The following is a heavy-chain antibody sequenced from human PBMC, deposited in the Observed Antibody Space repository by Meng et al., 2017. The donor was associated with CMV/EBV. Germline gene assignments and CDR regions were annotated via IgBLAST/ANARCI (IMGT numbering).Heavy chain of an antibody. D-gene: IGHD4-11*01. CDR3: ARGPLGEYSNYDAP. V-gene: IGHV1-2*02. Sequence: VQWVQPGAEGKKPGSSVKVTCKDSGYTFTGYYRHWGRQAPGQGLEWMGWINPNSGGTNYAQKFQGRVTMTRDTSISTAYMELSRLRSDDTAVYYCARGPLGEYSNYDAPWGQGTLVTVSS. CDR1: GYTFTGYY. CDR2: INPNSGGT. J-gene: IGHJ5*02.